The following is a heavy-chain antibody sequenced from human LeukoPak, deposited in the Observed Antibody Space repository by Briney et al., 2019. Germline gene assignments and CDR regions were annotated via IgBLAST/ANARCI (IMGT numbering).Heavy chain of an antibody. J-gene: IGHJ5*02. CDR2: IYTSGST. D-gene: IGHD3-10*01. CDR3: ARDRRNIWFGELLDWFDP. Sequence: PSETLSLTCTVSGGSISSYYWSWIRQPAGKGLEWIGRIYTSGSTNYNPSLKSRVTMSVDTSKNQFSLKLSSVTAADTAVYYCARDRRNIWFGELLDWFDPWGQGTLVTVSS. CDR1: GGSISSYY. V-gene: IGHV4-4*07.